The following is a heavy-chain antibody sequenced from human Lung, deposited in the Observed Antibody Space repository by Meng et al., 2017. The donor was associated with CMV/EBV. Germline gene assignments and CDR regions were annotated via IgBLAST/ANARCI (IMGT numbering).Heavy chain of an antibody. J-gene: IGHJ4*02. CDR3: ARIASSGSYYPFDY. Sequence: SGYTFTGYYMHWVRQAPGQGLEWMRWINPNSGGTNYAQKFQGRVTMTRDTSISTAYMELSRLRSDDTAVYYCARIASSGSYYPFDYWGQGTLVTVSS. CDR1: GYTFTGYY. V-gene: IGHV1-2*02. CDR2: INPNSGGT. D-gene: IGHD1-26*01.